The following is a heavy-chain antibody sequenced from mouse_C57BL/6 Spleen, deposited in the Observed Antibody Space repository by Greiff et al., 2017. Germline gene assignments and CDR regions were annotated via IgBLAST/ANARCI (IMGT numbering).Heavy chain of an antibody. CDR2: IDPEDGET. V-gene: IGHV14-2*01. CDR1: GFNIKDYY. J-gene: IGHJ4*01. Sequence: VQLQQSGAELVKPGASVKLSCTASGFNIKDYYMHWVKQRTEQGLEWIGRIDPEDGETKYAPKFQGTATITADTSSNTAYLQLSSLTSEDTAVYYCASRYSNPYYARDYWGQGTSVTVSS. CDR3: ASRYSNPYYARDY. D-gene: IGHD2-5*01.